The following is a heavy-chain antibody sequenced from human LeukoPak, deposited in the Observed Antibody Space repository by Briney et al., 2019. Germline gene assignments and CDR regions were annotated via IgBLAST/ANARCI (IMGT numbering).Heavy chain of an antibody. CDR1: GFTFSSCA. Sequence: GGSLRLSCAVSGFTFSSCAMSWVRQAPGKGLEWVSAISGSGGSTYYADSVKGRFTISRDNSKNTLYLQMNSLRAEDTAVYYCAKDRGSYSVFAYFDYWGQGTLVTVSS. CDR2: ISGSGGST. D-gene: IGHD1-26*01. J-gene: IGHJ4*02. V-gene: IGHV3-23*01. CDR3: AKDRGSYSVFAYFDY.